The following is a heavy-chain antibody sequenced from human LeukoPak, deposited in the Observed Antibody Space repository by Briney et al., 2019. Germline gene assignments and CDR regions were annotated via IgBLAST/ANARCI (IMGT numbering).Heavy chain of an antibody. CDR1: GGSISNYY. D-gene: IGHD5-24*01. CDR3: ARGRYCSATICSGGDAFDI. Sequence: SETLSLTCSVSGGSISNYYWSWIRQPAGKGLEWIGRIYTSASTNYNPSLKSRVTLSVAASKNQFSLRMSSLTAADTAVYYCARGRYCSATICSGGDAFDIWGQGTVVTVSS. V-gene: IGHV4-4*07. CDR2: IYTSAST. J-gene: IGHJ3*02.